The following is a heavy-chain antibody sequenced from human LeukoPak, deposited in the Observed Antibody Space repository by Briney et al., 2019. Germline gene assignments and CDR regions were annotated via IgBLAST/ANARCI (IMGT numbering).Heavy chain of an antibody. CDR3: ARYSSSGFDY. Sequence: SETLSPTCTVSGGSISSGDYYWSWIRQPPGKGLEWIGYIYYSGSTYYNPSLKSRVTISVDTSKNQFSLKLSSVTAADTAVYYCARYSSSGFDYWGQGTLVTVSS. D-gene: IGHD6-6*01. J-gene: IGHJ4*02. V-gene: IGHV4-30-4*08. CDR2: IYYSGST. CDR1: GGSISSGDYY.